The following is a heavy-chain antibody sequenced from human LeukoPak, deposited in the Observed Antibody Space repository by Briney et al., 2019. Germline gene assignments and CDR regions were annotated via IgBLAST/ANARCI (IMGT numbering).Heavy chain of an antibody. D-gene: IGHD3-22*01. CDR1: GYTFTSYG. CDR3: ARAHYYDTSGGFDY. V-gene: IGHV1-18*01. Sequence: ASVTVSCKASGYTFTSYGISWVRQAPGQGVEWMGWISAYNDNTYYAQKLQGRVTMTTDTSTSTAYMELRSLRSDDTAVYYCARAHYYDTSGGFDYWGQGTLVTVSS. CDR2: ISAYNDNT. J-gene: IGHJ4*02.